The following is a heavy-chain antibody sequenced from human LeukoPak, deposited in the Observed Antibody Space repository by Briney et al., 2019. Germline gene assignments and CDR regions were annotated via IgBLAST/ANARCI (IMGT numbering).Heavy chain of an antibody. CDR2: IYYSGTI. D-gene: IGHD6-6*01. CDR3: AVYSTSSGWFDP. Sequence: KPSETLSLTCTVSGGSISSSSYHWGWIRQPPGKGLEWVGNIYYSGTIYYNPSLKSRVTISVDTSKNQFSLKLGSVTAADTAVYYCAVYSTSSGWFDPWGQGTLVTVSS. CDR1: GGSISSSSYH. V-gene: IGHV4-39*01. J-gene: IGHJ5*02.